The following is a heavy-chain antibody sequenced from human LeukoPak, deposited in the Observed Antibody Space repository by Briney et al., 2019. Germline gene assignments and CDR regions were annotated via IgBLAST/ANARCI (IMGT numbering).Heavy chain of an antibody. V-gene: IGHV3-21*01. D-gene: IGHD3-3*01. J-gene: IGHJ4*02. CDR1: GFTFSSYS. CDR2: ISSSGASI. Sequence: GGSLRLSCAASGFTFSSYSMNWVRQAPGKGLEWVSSISSSGASIYYADSVKGRFTISRDKAKNSLYLQMNSLRAEDTAVYYCASGVNYFDYWGQGTLVTVSS. CDR3: ASGVNYFDY.